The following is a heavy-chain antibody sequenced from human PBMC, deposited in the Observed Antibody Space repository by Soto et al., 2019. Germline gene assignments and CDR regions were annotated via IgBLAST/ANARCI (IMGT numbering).Heavy chain of an antibody. CDR2: INHSGST. V-gene: IGHV4-34*01. CDR3: ASFYTSSRGFDC. J-gene: IGHJ4*02. D-gene: IGHD6-13*01. CDR1: GGSFSGYY. Sequence: SETLSLTCAVYGGSFSGYYWSWIRQPPGKGLEWIGEINHSGSTNYNPSLKSRVTISVDTSKNQFSLELSSVTAADTAVYYCASFYTSSRGFDCWGQGTLVTVSS.